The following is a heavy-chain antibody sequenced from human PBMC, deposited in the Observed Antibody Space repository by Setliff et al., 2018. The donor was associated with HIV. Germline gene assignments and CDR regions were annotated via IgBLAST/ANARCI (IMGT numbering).Heavy chain of an antibody. Sequence: PSETLSLTCAVSGYSISSGYYWGWIRQPPGKGLEWTGSIYHSESTYYNPSLKSRVTISVDTSKNQFSLNLSSVTAADTAVYYCTRDRMPMASWVPDKWGQGTLVTVSS. CDR2: IYHSEST. CDR1: GYSISSGYY. CDR3: TRDRMPMASWVPDK. J-gene: IGHJ4*02. D-gene: IGHD2-2*01. V-gene: IGHV4-38-2*02.